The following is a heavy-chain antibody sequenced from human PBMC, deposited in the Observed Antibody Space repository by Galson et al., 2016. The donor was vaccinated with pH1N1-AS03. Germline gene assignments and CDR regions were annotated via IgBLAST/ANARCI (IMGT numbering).Heavy chain of an antibody. CDR2: IKQDGSEG. CDR3: ARPGRGYSVDN. D-gene: IGHD5-18*01. Sequence: SLRLSCAASGFTFSSYWMSWVRQAQGKGLEWVANIKQDGSEGWYVDSVKGRFTISRDNARDSLYLQTNSLKAEDTALHYGARPGRGYSVDNWGQGTLVTVS. V-gene: IGHV3-7*03. J-gene: IGHJ1*01. CDR1: GFTFSSYW.